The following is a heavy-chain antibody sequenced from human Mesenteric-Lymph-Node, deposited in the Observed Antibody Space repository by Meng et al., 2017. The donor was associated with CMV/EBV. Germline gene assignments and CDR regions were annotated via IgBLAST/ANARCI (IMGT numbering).Heavy chain of an antibody. CDR1: GYTVTELS. J-gene: IGHJ6*02. D-gene: IGHD3-16*01. V-gene: IGHV1-24*01. CDR3: ATLRTWFGVLAIYYGMDV. CDR2: FDPEYGET. Sequence: ASVKVSCKVSGYTVTELSMHWVRQAPGKGLEWMRGFDPEYGETIYAQKFQGRVTMTEDTSTDTANMELSSLRSEDTAVYYCATLRTWFGVLAIYYGMDVWGQGTTVTVSS.